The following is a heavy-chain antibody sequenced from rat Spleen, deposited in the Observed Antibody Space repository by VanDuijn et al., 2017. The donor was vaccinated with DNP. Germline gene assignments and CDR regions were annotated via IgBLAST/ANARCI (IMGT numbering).Heavy chain of an antibody. Sequence: EVQLQESGPGLVEPSQSLSLTCSVTGYSITSCCRWTWIRKFPGHKLEWMGYINSAASTNYNPYLKGRISITSDTSKNQFFLHLNSLIAEDTGTYYCARWSDYFDYWGQGVMVTVSS. V-gene: IGHV3-3*01. J-gene: IGHJ2*01. CDR2: INSAAST. CDR1: GYSITSCCR. CDR3: ARWSDYFDY. D-gene: IGHD4-2*01.